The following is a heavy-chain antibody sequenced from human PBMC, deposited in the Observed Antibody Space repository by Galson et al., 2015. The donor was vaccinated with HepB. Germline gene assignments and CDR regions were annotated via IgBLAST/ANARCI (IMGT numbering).Heavy chain of an antibody. D-gene: IGHD3-22*01. Sequence: SVKVSCKASGYTFTGYYMHWVRQAPGQGLEWMGWINPNSGGTNYAQKFQGWVTMTRDTSISTAYMELSRLRSDDTAVYYCARGTYYYDSSAGLVDYWGQGTLVTVSS. CDR2: INPNSGGT. CDR1: GYTFTGYY. J-gene: IGHJ4*02. CDR3: ARGTYYYDSSAGLVDY. V-gene: IGHV1-2*04.